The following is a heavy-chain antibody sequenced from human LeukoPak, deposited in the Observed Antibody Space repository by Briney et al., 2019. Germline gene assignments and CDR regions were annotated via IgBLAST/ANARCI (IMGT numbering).Heavy chain of an antibody. CDR2: IGGNSKT. D-gene: IGHD4-17*01. CDR3: AKDILRWSFDY. J-gene: IGHJ4*02. V-gene: IGHV3-23*01. Sequence: PGGSLRLSCAASGFMFSRSAMSWVRQAPGKGLKWVSGIGGNSKTHYADSVEGRFTISRDTSKNLLFLQMNNLRVEDTAVYYCAKDILRWSFDYWGQGTLVTVSS. CDR1: GFMFSRSA.